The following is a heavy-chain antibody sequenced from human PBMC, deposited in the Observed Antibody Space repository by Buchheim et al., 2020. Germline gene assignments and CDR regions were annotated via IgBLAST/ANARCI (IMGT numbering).Heavy chain of an antibody. D-gene: IGHD5-12*01. CDR1: GFTFSSYG. Sequence: QVQLVESGGGVVQPGRSLRLSCAASGFTFSSYGMHWVRQAPGKGLEWVAVISYDGSNKYYADSVKGRFTISRDNSKNTLYLQMNRLRAEDTAVYYCAKIYLVSYWGQGTL. J-gene: IGHJ4*02. V-gene: IGHV3-30*18. CDR3: AKIYLVSY. CDR2: ISYDGSNK.